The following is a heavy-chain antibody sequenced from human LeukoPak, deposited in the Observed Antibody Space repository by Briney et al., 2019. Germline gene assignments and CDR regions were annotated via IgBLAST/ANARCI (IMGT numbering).Heavy chain of an antibody. CDR2: IDGDGTLK. Sequence: GGSLRLSCSGSGFTFRSYTMTWVRQAPGKGLEWVSSIDGDGTLKYYADSLNGRFTTSRDNANNSVYLQMNSLTADDSGLYFCARDYSSGWFGKGAYWGQGTRVLVSS. CDR3: ARDYSSGWFGKGAY. CDR1: GFTFRSYT. J-gene: IGHJ4*02. D-gene: IGHD6-19*01. V-gene: IGHV3-21*06.